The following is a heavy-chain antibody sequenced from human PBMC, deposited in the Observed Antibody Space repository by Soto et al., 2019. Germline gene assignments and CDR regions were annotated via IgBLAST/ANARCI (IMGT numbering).Heavy chain of an antibody. D-gene: IGHD6-19*01. V-gene: IGHV3-23*01. CDR3: ANDAGGYEPPGEFDY. CDR2: ISGSGGST. Sequence: EVQLLESGGGLVQPGGSLRLSCAASGFTFSSYAMSWVRQAPGKGLEWVSAISGSGGSTYYADSLKGRFTISRDKSKNRLYLQMNSLRAEDTAVYYCANDAGGYEPPGEFDYWGQGTLVTVSS. CDR1: GFTFSSYA. J-gene: IGHJ4*02.